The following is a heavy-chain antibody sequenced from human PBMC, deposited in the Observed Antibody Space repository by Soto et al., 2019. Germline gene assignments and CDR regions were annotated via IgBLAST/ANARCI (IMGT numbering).Heavy chain of an antibody. J-gene: IGHJ4*02. CDR3: ARGGSLDY. CDR2: SYHSGNT. V-gene: IGHV4-38-2*01. Sequence: SETLSLTCAVSGFSISSSSYWGWIRQPPEMGLEWIGSSYHSGNTYYNPSLKSRVTMSVDTSKNQVSLKLSSVTAADTAVYYCARGGSLDYWGQGTRVTVSS. D-gene: IGHD3-16*01. CDR1: GFSISSSSY.